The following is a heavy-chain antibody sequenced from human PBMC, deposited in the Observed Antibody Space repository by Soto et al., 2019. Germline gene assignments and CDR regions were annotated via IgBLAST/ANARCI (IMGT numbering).Heavy chain of an antibody. D-gene: IGHD4-17*01. J-gene: IGHJ4*02. V-gene: IGHV4-4*09. CDR1: GGSITTNF. Sequence: PSETLSLTCTVSGGSITTNFWSWIRQPPGKGLEWIGYIYSSGTSNHNPSLQSRAAISVDTSKNQFSLKLSSVTAADAAVYYCARRYGPGFDYWGQGTLVTVSS. CDR2: IYSSGTS. CDR3: ARRYGPGFDY.